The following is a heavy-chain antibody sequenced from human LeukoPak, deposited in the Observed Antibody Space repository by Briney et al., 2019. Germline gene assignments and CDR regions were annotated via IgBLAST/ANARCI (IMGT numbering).Heavy chain of an antibody. CDR2: INQDGSEK. D-gene: IGHD1-26*01. CDR1: GFSLSSYW. J-gene: IGHJ4*02. CDR3: ARPSLNSGSYFDY. V-gene: IGHV3-7*01. Sequence: GRSLTLSCVASGFSLSSYWMSWVRQAPGKGLEWVANINQDGSEKYYMESVKGRFTVSRDNAKNSLYLQMNSLRAEDTAVYYCARPSLNSGSYFDYWGQGTLVTVSS.